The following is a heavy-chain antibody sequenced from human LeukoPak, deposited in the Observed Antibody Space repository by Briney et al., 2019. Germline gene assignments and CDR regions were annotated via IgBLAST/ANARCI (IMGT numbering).Heavy chain of an antibody. Sequence: GGSLRLSCSASGFMFSSYAFHWVRQAPGKGLEWVAFIPYDGSNNDYADSVKGRFTISRDNSKSTLYLQMNSLRVDDTAVYYFARDPQRREFDYWGQGTLVIVSS. V-gene: IGHV3-30*04. CDR2: IPYDGSNN. CDR3: ARDPQRREFDY. CDR1: GFMFSSYA. D-gene: IGHD1-26*01. J-gene: IGHJ4*02.